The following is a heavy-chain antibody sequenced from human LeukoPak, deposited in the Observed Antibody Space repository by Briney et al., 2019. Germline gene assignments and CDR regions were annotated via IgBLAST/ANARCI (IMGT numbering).Heavy chain of an antibody. Sequence: GGSLRLSCAASGFIVSSNYMSWVRQAPGKGLEWVSVIYSGGSTYYADSVKGRFTISRDNSKNTLYLQMNSLRAEDTAVYYCATPGPDGSAYYLKFDYWGQGTLVTVSS. CDR2: IYSGGST. V-gene: IGHV3-53*01. CDR1: GFIVSSNY. CDR3: ATPGPDGSAYYLKFDY. D-gene: IGHD3-3*01. J-gene: IGHJ4*02.